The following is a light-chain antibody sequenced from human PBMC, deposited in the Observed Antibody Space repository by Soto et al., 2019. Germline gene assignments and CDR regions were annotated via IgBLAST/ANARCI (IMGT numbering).Light chain of an antibody. CDR3: QKYDSAPWT. J-gene: IGKJ1*01. Sequence: DIQITQSPSSLSAFVGDRVTITCRASQGVSNYLAWYQQKPGKVPELLIYGASTLQSGVPSRFSGGGSGTDFTLTISSLQPEDVATYYCQKYDSAPWTFGQGTKVEIK. CDR2: GAS. CDR1: QGVSNY. V-gene: IGKV1-27*01.